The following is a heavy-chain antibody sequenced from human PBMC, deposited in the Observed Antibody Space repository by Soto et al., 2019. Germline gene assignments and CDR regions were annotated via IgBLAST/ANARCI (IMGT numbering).Heavy chain of an antibody. J-gene: IGHJ3*01. D-gene: IGHD2-8*01. Sequence: EVKLLESGGDLVQPGGSLRLSCAASGFTFSTYAMSWVRQAPGKGLEWVSSIGSGPDDSDSADSVKGRFIISRDNSKNIVSLQMESLRAEETAIYYCAKDRMNHNGVWDPFDVWGQGTVVTVSS. CDR2: IGSGPDDS. V-gene: IGHV3-23*01. CDR3: AKDRMNHNGVWDPFDV. CDR1: GFTFSTYA.